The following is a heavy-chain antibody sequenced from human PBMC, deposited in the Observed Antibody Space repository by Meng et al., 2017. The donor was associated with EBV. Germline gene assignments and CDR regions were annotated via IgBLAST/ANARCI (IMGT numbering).Heavy chain of an antibody. V-gene: IGHV4-34*01. CDR3: ARVSPKRYFDYLAPPDY. CDR1: XGSFSGYY. Sequence: QVQLQQWGAGLLKPSXXXXLTXXFXXGSFSGYYWSWIRQPPGKGLEWIGEINHSGSTNYNPSLKSRVTISVDTSKNQFSLKLSSVTAADTAVYYCARVSPKRYFDYLAPPDYWGQGTLVTVSS. J-gene: IGHJ4*02. D-gene: IGHD3-9*01. CDR2: INHSGST.